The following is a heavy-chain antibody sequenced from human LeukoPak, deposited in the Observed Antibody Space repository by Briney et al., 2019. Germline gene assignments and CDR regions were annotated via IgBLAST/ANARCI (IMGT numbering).Heavy chain of an antibody. CDR3: AKERSATICPDY. V-gene: IGHV3-21*04. CDR1: GFTFSSYS. J-gene: IGHJ4*02. D-gene: IGHD5-12*01. Sequence: PGGSLRLSCAASGFTFSSYSMNWVRQAPGKGLEWVSSISSSSSYIYYADSVKGRFTISRDNSKNTLYLQMNSLRAEDTAVYYCAKERSATICPDYWGQGTLVTVSS. CDR2: ISSSSSYI.